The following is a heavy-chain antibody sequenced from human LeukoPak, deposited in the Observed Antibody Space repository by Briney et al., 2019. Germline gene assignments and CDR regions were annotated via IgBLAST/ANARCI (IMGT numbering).Heavy chain of an antibody. CDR1: GGTFSGYA. D-gene: IGHD6-13*01. J-gene: IGHJ3*02. CDR3: AESAAGTLFDAFDI. CDR2: IIPIFGTA. V-gene: IGHV1-69*13. Sequence: GASVKVSCKASGGTFSGYAISWVRQAPGQGLEWMGGIIPIFGTANYAQKFQGRVTITADESTSTAYMELSSLRSEDTAVYYCAESAAGTLFDAFDIWGQGTMVTVSS.